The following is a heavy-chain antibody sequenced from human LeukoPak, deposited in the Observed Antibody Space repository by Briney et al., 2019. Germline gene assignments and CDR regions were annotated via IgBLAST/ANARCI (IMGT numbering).Heavy chain of an antibody. CDR2: IYSGGST. J-gene: IGHJ3*02. CDR1: GFTVSSNY. Sequence: GGFLRLSCAASGFTVSSNYMSWVRQAPGKGLEWVSVIYSGGSTYYADSVKGRFTISRDNSKNTLYLQMNSLRAEDTAVYYCARETLSHDAFDIWGQGTMVTVSS. V-gene: IGHV3-66*01. CDR3: ARETLSHDAFDI.